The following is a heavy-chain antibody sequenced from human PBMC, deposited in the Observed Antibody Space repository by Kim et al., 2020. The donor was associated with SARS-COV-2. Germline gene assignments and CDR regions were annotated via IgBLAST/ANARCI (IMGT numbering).Heavy chain of an antibody. D-gene: IGHD6-13*01. CDR3: ARDERQQLDAFDI. J-gene: IGHJ3*02. V-gene: IGHV1-69*01. Sequence: YAQKFQGRVTLTADESTSTAYMELSSLRSEDTAVYYCARDERQQLDAFDIWGQGTMVTVSS.